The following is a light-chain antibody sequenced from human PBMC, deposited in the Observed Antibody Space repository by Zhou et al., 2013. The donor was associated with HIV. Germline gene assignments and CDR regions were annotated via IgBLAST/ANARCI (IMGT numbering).Light chain of an antibody. CDR2: GAS. CDR3: QQYGSSSYT. V-gene: IGKV3-20*01. J-gene: IGKJ2*01. Sequence: EIVLTQSPGTLSLSPGERATLFCRASQSVSSNYLAWYQQKPGQAPRLLIYGASSRATGIPDRFSGSGSGTDFTLTISRLEPEDFAVYYCQQYGSSSYTFGQGTKLEIK. CDR1: QSVSSNY.